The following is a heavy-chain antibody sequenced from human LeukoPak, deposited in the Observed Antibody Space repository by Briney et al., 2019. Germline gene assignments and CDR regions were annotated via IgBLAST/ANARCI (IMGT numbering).Heavy chain of an antibody. J-gene: IGHJ6*04. CDR3: AREAIFGVEKCGPDV. D-gene: IGHD3-3*01. CDR2: IYTSGST. V-gene: IGHV4-61*02. Sequence: SQTLSLTCTVSGGSISSGSYYWSWIRQPAGKGLEWIGRIYTSGSTNYNPSLKSRVTISVDTSKNQFSLKLSSVTAADTAVYYCAREAIFGVEKCGPDVWGKGTTVTVSS. CDR1: GGSISSGSYY.